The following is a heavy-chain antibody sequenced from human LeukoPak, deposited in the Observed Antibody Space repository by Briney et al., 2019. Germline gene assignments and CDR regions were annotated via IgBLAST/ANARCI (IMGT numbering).Heavy chain of an antibody. CDR3: TTLWLGPEY. V-gene: IGHV3-15*01. CDR1: GFSFSNAW. D-gene: IGHD3-10*01. Sequence: PGGSLRLSCAVSGFSFSNAWMNWVRQAPGKGPECVGRIKSVSDGETTDYAAPVKGRFTISRDDSRSTLYLQMHSLRTEDTAVYYCTTLWLGPEYWGQGTLVTVSS. CDR2: IKSVSDGETT. J-gene: IGHJ4*02.